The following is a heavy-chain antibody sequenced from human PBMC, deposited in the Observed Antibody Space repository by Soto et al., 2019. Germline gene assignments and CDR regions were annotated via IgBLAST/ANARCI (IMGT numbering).Heavy chain of an antibody. V-gene: IGHV1-18*01. CDR1: GYAFTSYG. J-gene: IGHJ4*02. CDR2: VSAYNGNT. D-gene: IGHD6-19*01. Sequence: ASVKVSCKASGYAFTSYGISWVRQAPGQGLEWMGWVSAYNGNTDYAQKLQGRVTMTTDTSTSTAHMELGSLRSDDTAVYYCARGAPGGQWLVDYWGQGTLVTVSS. CDR3: ARGAPGGQWLVDY.